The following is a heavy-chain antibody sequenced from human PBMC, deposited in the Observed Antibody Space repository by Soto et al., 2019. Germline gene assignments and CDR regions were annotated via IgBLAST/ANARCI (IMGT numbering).Heavy chain of an antibody. CDR1: GFTFSSYA. D-gene: IGHD6-19*01. V-gene: IGHV3-30-3*01. J-gene: IGHJ3*02. Sequence: PGGSLRLSCAASGFTFSSYAMHWVRQAPGKGLEWVAVTSYDGSNKYYADSVKGRFTISRDNSKNTLYLQMNSLRAEDTAVYYCASMGSGWYAGIWGYAFDIWGQGTMVTVSS. CDR3: ASMGSGWYAGIWGYAFDI. CDR2: TSYDGSNK.